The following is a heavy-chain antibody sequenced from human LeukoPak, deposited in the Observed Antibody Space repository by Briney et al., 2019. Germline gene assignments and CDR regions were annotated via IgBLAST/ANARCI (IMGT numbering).Heavy chain of an antibody. V-gene: IGHV4-39*01. Sequence: SETLSLTCTVSGGSISSSSYYWGWIRQPPGKGLEWIRSIYYSGSTYYNPSLKSRVTISVDTSKNQFSLKLSSVTAADTAVYYCARHSSVAIVVVPAVTTWGQGTLVTVSS. CDR1: GGSISSSSYY. CDR2: IYYSGST. D-gene: IGHD2-2*01. J-gene: IGHJ4*02. CDR3: ARHSSVAIVVVPAVTT.